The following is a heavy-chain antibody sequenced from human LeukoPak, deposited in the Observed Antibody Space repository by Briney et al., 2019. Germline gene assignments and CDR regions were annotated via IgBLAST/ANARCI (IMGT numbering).Heavy chain of an antibody. V-gene: IGHV3-48*04. Sequence: PGGSLRLSGAASGFTLSRVSMNWVRQAPGKGLEWISYINDSGIRYYADSVRGRFTISRDNAKNSLYLQMNSLRAEDTAVYYCARAPLWFGELSLQWGQGTLVTVSS. J-gene: IGHJ4*02. D-gene: IGHD3-10*01. CDR2: INDSGIR. CDR1: GFTLSRVS. CDR3: ARAPLWFGELSLQ.